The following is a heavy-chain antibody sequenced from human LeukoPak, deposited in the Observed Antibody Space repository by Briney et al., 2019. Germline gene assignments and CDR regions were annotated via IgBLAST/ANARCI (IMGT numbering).Heavy chain of an antibody. CDR2: ISAGGGST. Sequence: PGGSLRLSCAAPGFTFSSYAMSWVRQAPGKGLEWVSSISAGGGSTNYADSVKGRFTISRENPKNTLYLQMNSLRAEDTAVYYCAKEKYYGSDWGQGTLVTVSS. CDR3: AKEKYYGSD. CDR1: GFTFSSYA. J-gene: IGHJ4*02. D-gene: IGHD3-10*01. V-gene: IGHV3-23*01.